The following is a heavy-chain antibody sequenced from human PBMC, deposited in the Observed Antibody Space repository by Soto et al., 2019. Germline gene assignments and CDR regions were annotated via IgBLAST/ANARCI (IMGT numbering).Heavy chain of an antibody. D-gene: IGHD3-3*01. Sequence: ASVKVSCKASGYTFTSYGISWVRQAPGQGLEWIGWISAYNGNTNYAQKFQGRVTMTTDTSTSTAYMELRSLRSEDTAVYYCAAVATIFGVVTLTNWFDPWGQGTLVTVSS. CDR1: GYTFTSYG. V-gene: IGHV1-18*01. CDR2: ISAYNGNT. CDR3: AAVATIFGVVTLTNWFDP. J-gene: IGHJ5*02.